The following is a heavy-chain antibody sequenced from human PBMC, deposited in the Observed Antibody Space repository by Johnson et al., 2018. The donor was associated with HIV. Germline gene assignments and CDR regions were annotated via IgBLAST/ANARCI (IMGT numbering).Heavy chain of an antibody. CDR3: ARNLQASFYDFWSDCNAFDI. CDR2: ISYDGSNK. D-gene: IGHD3-3*01. J-gene: IGHJ3*02. Sequence: QVQLVESGGGVVQPGRSLRLSCAASGFTFSSYAMHWVRQAPGKGLEWVAVISYDGSNKYYADSVKGRFTISRDNSKNTLYLQRNSLRAEATAVYYCARNLQASFYDFWSDCNAFDIWGQGTMVTVSS. CDR1: GFTFSSYA. V-gene: IGHV3-30*03.